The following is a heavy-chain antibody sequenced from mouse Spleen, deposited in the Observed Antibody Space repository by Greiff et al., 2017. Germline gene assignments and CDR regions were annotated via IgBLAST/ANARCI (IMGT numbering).Heavy chain of an antibody. D-gene: IGHD1-1*01. J-gene: IGHJ2*01. V-gene: IGHV1-69*02. CDR2: IYPSDSYT. CDR1: GYTFTSYW. CDR3: TRSLRYLDY. Sequence: QVQLQQPGAELVRPGASVKLSCKASGYTFTSYWINWVKQRPGQGLEWIGNIYPSDSYTNYNQKFKDKATLTVDKSSSTAYMQLSSPTSEDSAVYYCTRSLRYLDYWGQGTTLTVSS.